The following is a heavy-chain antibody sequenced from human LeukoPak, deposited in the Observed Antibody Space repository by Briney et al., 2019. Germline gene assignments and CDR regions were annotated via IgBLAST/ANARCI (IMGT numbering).Heavy chain of an antibody. D-gene: IGHD3-10*02. V-gene: IGHV1-46*01. CDR1: GYTFTSYY. Sequence: ASVKVSCKASGYTFTSYYIHWVRQAPGQGLEWMGIIIPSGGSTSYPQKFQDRVTMTRDTSTSTVYMELSSLKSDDTAIYYCARGVFGELEKLMFQHWGQGTLVTVSS. CDR2: IIPSGGST. J-gene: IGHJ1*01. CDR3: ARGVFGELEKLMFQH.